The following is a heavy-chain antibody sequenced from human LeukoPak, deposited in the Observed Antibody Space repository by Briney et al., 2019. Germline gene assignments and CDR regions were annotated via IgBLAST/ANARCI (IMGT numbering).Heavy chain of an antibody. V-gene: IGHV1-69*13. Sequence: ASVTVSCKASGGTFSSYAISWVRQAPGQGLEWMGGIIPIFGTANYAQKFQGRVTITADESTSTAYMELSSLRSEDTAVYYCASSTVVTHYFDYWGQGTLVTVSS. CDR1: GGTFSSYA. D-gene: IGHD4-23*01. CDR3: ASSTVVTHYFDY. CDR2: IIPIFGTA. J-gene: IGHJ4*01.